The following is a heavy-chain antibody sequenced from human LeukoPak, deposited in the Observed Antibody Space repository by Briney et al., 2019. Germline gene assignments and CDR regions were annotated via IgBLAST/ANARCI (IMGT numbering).Heavy chain of an antibody. J-gene: IGHJ3*02. Sequence: GGSLRLSCAASGFTFDDYAMHWVRQAPGKGLEWVSGISWNSGSIGYADSVKGRFTISRDNAKNSLYLQMNSLRAEDTALYYCAKPLYSGSRPWADAFDIWGQGTMATVSS. CDR2: ISWNSGSI. CDR1: GFTFDDYA. V-gene: IGHV3-9*01. D-gene: IGHD1-26*01. CDR3: AKPLYSGSRPWADAFDI.